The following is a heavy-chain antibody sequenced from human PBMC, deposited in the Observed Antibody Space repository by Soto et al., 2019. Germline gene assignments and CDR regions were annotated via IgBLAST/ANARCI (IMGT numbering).Heavy chain of an antibody. D-gene: IGHD3-10*01. CDR3: ARGGKITMVRGAYGAGKGLDY. CDR2: ISNDGSNK. CDR1: GFTFSNYG. V-gene: IGHV3-30*03. J-gene: IGHJ4*02. Sequence: GVLRLSCGASGFTFSNYGLHWVRQAPGKGLEWVAFISNDGSNKNYADSVKGRFTISRDNSKNTLYLQMNSLRAEDTAVYYCARGGKITMVRGAYGAGKGLDYWGQGTLLTVSS.